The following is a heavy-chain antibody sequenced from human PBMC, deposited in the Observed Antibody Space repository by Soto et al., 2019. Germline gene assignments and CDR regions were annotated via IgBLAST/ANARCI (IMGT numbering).Heavy chain of an antibody. V-gene: IGHV4-59*01. Sequence: SETLSLTCTVSGGSISSYYWSWIRQPPGKGLEWIGYIYYSGSTNYNPSLKSRVTISVDTSKNQFSLKLSSVTAADTAVYYCALAAAGTGLFAYWGQGTLVTVSS. CDR3: ALAAAGTGLFAY. CDR2: IYYSGST. J-gene: IGHJ4*02. D-gene: IGHD6-13*01. CDR1: GGSISSYY.